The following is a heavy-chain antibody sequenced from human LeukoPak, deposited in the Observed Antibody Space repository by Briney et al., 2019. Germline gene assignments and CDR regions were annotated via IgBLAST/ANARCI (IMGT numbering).Heavy chain of an antibody. CDR1: GFTFSSDA. CDR2: ISGSGDAT. J-gene: IGHJ5*02. D-gene: IGHD1-14*01. Sequence: PGGSLRLSCTSSGFTFSSDAMTWVRQAPGKGLEWVSSISGSGDATYYADSVKGRFTISRDNSKNTLYLQMNSLGAEDTAVYYCANKPAGFDPWGQGTLVTVSS. V-gene: IGHV3-23*01. CDR3: ANKPAGFDP.